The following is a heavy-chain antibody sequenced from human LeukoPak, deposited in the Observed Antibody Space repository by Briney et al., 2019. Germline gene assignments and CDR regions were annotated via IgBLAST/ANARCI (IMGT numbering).Heavy chain of an antibody. V-gene: IGHV4-61*02. CDR3: ARDPLYSSSSGTDY. D-gene: IGHD6-6*01. CDR2: IYTSGST. J-gene: IGHJ4*02. Sequence: SQTLSLTCTVSGGSISSGSYYWSWIRQPAGKGLEWIGRIYTSGSTNYNPSLKSRVTISVDTSKNQFSLKLSSVTAADTAVYYCARDPLYSSSSGTDYWGQGTLVTVFS. CDR1: GGSISSGSYY.